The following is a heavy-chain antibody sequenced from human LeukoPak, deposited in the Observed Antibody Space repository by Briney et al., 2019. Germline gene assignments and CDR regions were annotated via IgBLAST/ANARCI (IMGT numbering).Heavy chain of an antibody. D-gene: IGHD3/OR15-3a*01. Sequence: LRLSCAASGFTFSSYGMNWVRQAPGKGLEWIGSIYYSGSTYYNPSLKSRVTISVDTSKNQFSLKLRSVTAADTAVYYCARHFGTWGQGTLVTVSS. CDR1: GFTFSSYG. CDR3: ARHFGT. J-gene: IGHJ4*02. V-gene: IGHV4-39*01. CDR2: IYYSGST.